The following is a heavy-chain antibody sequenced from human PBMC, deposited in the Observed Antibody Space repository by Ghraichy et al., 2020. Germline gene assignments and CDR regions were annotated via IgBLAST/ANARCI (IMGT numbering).Heavy chain of an antibody. V-gene: IGHV4-59*08. D-gene: IGHD2-2*01. CDR2: IYYSGST. Sequence: SETLSLTCTVSGGSISSYYWSWIRQPPGKGLEWIGYIYYSGSTNYNPSLKSRVTISLDTSKNQFSLKLSSVTAADTAVYYCARHANVVGVPADQNWFDPWGQGTLVTVSS. CDR3: ARHANVVGVPADQNWFDP. J-gene: IGHJ5*02. CDR1: GGSISSYY.